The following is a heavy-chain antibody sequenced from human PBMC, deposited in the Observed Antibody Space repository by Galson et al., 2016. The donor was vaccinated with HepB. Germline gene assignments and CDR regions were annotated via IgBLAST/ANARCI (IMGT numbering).Heavy chain of an antibody. CDR2: IKHDGSET. V-gene: IGHV3-7*01. Sequence: LSCAASGFTFSSYARHWVRQAPGKGLEWVANIKHDGSETWYVDSMRGRFTISRDNAKNSLYLQMNSLRVEDTAVYYCARAGDRSGYFQLRWFDPWGQGTLVTVSS. J-gene: IGHJ5*02. CDR1: GFTFSSYA. CDR3: ARAGDRSGYFQLRWFDP. D-gene: IGHD3-22*01.